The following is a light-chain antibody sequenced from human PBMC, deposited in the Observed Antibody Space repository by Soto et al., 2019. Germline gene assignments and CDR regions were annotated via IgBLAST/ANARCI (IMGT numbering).Light chain of an antibody. CDR1: SSDVGGYNY. CDR3: CSYAGSYTFYV. J-gene: IGLJ1*01. CDR2: DVS. Sequence: QSALTQPRSVSGSPGQSVTISCTGTSSDVGGYNYVSWYQQHPGKAPKLMIYDVSKRPSGVPDRFSGSKSGNTASLTISGXXXXXXXXXXXCSYAGSYTFYVFGTGTKVTVL. V-gene: IGLV2-11*01.